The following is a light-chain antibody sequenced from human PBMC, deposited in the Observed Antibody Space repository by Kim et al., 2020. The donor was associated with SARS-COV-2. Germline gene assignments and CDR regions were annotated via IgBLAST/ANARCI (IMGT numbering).Light chain of an antibody. J-gene: IGLJ3*02. Sequence: GQRVTISCSGSSSNIRSNTVNWYQQFPGTAPQLLIDTDDRRPSGVSDRVSCSKSGTSASLAISALRSEDEADYYCATWDDSLDVWMFGGGTKVTVL. CDR3: ATWDDSLDVWM. CDR1: SSNIRSNT. V-gene: IGLV1-44*01. CDR2: TDD.